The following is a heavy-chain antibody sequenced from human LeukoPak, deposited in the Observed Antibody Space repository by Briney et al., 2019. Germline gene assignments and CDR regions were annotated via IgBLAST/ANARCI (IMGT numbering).Heavy chain of an antibody. CDR1: GGSISGYY. V-gene: IGHV4-59*12. Sequence: KTSETLSLTCSVSGGSISGYYWSWIRQPPGKGLEWIGYIYYSGTTIYNPSLKSRLTISLDTSKNQFSLNLSSVTAADTAVYYCARDETHFYGSGSSNWFDPWGQGILVTVSS. CDR2: IYYSGTT. D-gene: IGHD3-10*01. J-gene: IGHJ5*02. CDR3: ARDETHFYGSGSSNWFDP.